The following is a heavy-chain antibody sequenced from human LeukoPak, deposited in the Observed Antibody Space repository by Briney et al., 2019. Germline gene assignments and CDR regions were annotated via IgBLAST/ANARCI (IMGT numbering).Heavy chain of an antibody. Sequence: GGSLRLSCAASGFTFSRYTMHWARQAPGKGLEYVSGISSKGGSTHYASSVKGRFTISRDNSKNTLYLQMGSLRAEDMAVYYCAREDYGTGKFDYWGQGTLVIVSS. CDR1: GFTFSRYT. V-gene: IGHV3-64*01. CDR2: ISSKGGST. J-gene: IGHJ4*02. D-gene: IGHD4-17*01. CDR3: AREDYGTGKFDY.